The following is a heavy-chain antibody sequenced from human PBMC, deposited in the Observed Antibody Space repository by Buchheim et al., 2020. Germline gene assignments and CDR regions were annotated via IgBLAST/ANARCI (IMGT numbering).Heavy chain of an antibody. CDR2: IYSGGST. CDR3: AALYYDFWSGYIGI. Sequence: EVQLVESGGGLVQPGGSLRLSCAASGFTVSSNYMSWVRQAPGKGLEWVSVIYSGGSTYYADSVKGRFTISRDNSKNTLYLQMNSLRAEDTAVYYCAALYYDFWSGYIGIWGQGTL. CDR1: GFTVSSNY. D-gene: IGHD3-3*01. J-gene: IGHJ4*02. V-gene: IGHV3-66*02.